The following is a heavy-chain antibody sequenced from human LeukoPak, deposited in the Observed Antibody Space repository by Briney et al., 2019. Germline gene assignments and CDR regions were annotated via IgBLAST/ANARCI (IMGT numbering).Heavy chain of an antibody. CDR1: GYTFTGYY. CDR2: INPNSGGT. CDR3: ATGSSSSEYYYYYYMDV. V-gene: IGHV1-2*02. D-gene: IGHD6-6*01. J-gene: IGHJ6*03. Sequence: ASVKVSCKASGYTFTGYYMHWVRQAPGQGLEWMGWINPNSGGTNYAQKFQGRVTMTRDTSISTAYMELSRLRSDDTAVYYCATGSSSSEYYYYYYMDVWGKGTTVTVSS.